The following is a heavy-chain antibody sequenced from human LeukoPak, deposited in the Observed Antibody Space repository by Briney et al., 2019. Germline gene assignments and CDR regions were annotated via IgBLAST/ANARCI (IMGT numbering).Heavy chain of an antibody. J-gene: IGHJ4*02. CDR1: GGTFSSYA. Sequence: RASVKVSCKASGGTFSSYAISWVRQAPGQGLEWMGWINPNSGGTNYAQKFQGRVTMTRDTSISTAYMELSRLRSDDTAVYYCAIAYCSSTSCYTFKWGFDYWGQGTLVTVSS. D-gene: IGHD2-2*02. CDR3: AIAYCSSTSCYTFKWGFDY. V-gene: IGHV1-2*02. CDR2: INPNSGGT.